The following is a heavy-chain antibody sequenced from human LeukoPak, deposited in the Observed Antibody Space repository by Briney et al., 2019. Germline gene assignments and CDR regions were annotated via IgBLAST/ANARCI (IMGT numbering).Heavy chain of an antibody. CDR1: GGSMSSSSHY. D-gene: IGHD5-18*01. CDR3: ARIVPYNYGYVDY. Sequence: SETLSLTCGVSGGSMSSSSHYWGWIRQPPGKGLEWIGSIYYSGSTNYNPSLKSRVTISVDTSKNQFSLKLSSVTAADTAVYYCARIVPYNYGYVDYWGQGTLVTVSS. CDR2: IYYSGST. V-gene: IGHV4-39*07. J-gene: IGHJ4*02.